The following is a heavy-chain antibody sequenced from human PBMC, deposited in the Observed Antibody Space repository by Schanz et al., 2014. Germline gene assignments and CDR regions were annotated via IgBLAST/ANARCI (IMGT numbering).Heavy chain of an antibody. CDR2: ISSASSTI. Sequence: EVQLMESGGGLVKPGGSLRLSCAASGFTFSSYSMNWVRQAPGKGLEWVSYISSASSTINYADSVKGRFTISRDNAKNSVFLQMNSLRAEDTAVYYCVRDSFFAFDYWGQGTLVTVSS. D-gene: IGHD3-3*01. J-gene: IGHJ4*02. CDR3: VRDSFFAFDY. CDR1: GFTFSSYS. V-gene: IGHV3-48*01.